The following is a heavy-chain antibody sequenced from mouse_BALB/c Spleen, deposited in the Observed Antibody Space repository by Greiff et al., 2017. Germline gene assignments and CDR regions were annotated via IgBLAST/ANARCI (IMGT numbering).Heavy chain of an antibody. D-gene: IGHD2-12*01. CDR3: NLLRRWGAMDY. CDR2: IDPANGDT. V-gene: IGHV14-4*02. Sequence: EVQLQESGAELVRSGASVKLSCTASGFNIKDYYMHWVKQRPEQGLEWIGWIDPANGDTEYAPKFQGKATMTADTSSNTAYLQLSSLTSEDTAVYYCNLLRRWGAMDYWGQGTSVTVSS. CDR1: GFNIKDYY. J-gene: IGHJ4*01.